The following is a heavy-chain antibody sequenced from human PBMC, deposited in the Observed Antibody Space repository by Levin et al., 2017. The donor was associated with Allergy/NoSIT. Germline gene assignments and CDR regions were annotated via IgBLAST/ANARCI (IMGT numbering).Heavy chain of an antibody. CDR2: IYYSGST. D-gene: IGHD5-18*01. Sequence: SETLSLTCTVSGGSISSSSYYWGWIRQPPGKGLEWIGSIYYSGSTYYNPSLKSRVTISVDTSKNQFSLKLSSVTAADTAVYYCARGIQLWLPYYYYGMDGWGQGTTVTVSS. CDR3: ARGIQLWLPYYYYGMDG. V-gene: IGHV4-39*07. J-gene: IGHJ6*02. CDR1: GGSISSSSYY.